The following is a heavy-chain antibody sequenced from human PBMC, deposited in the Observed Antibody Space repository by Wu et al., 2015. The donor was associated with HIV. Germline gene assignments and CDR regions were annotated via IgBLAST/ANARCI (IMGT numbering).Heavy chain of an antibody. CDR2: ISTYNGNT. D-gene: IGHD2-15*01. J-gene: IGHJ6*02. CDR1: GYTFTTYG. V-gene: IGHV1-18*01. Sequence: QVQLVQSGAEVKKPGASVKVSCKASGYTFTTYGIAWVRQAPGQGLEWMGWISTYNGNTNYAQNPQGRVTMTTDTSTSTAYMELGSLRSDDTAVYYCARAGYCSGGNCFLKINYYYYGMDVWGQGTTVTVSS. CDR3: ARAGYCSGGNCFLKINYYYYGMDV.